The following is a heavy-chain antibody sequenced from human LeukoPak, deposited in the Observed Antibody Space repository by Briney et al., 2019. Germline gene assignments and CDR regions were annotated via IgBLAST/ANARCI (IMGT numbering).Heavy chain of an antibody. CDR1: GFSVSIDY. J-gene: IGHJ4*02. CDR3: ARGWGSFDN. Sequence: PGGSLRLSCAASGFSVSIDYMTWVRQAPGKGLEWVSTLYSGGNTYYADSVKGRFTTSRDNSKNTLYLEMNSLRPDDTAVYYCARGWGSFDNWGQGTLVAVSS. CDR2: LYSGGNT. D-gene: IGHD7-27*01. V-gene: IGHV3-53*01.